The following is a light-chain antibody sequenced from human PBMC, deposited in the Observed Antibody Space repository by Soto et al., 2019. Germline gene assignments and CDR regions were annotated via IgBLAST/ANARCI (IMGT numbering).Light chain of an antibody. Sequence: QSALTQPPSASGSPGQSVTISCTGTSSDVGGYNYVSWYQQHPGKAPKLMISEVSKRPSGVPDLFSGSKSGNTASLTVSGLQAEDVAEYYCRSFAGNNNLVFGGGTKLTVL. CDR2: EVS. CDR1: SSDVGGYNY. V-gene: IGLV2-8*01. J-gene: IGLJ2*01. CDR3: RSFAGNNNLV.